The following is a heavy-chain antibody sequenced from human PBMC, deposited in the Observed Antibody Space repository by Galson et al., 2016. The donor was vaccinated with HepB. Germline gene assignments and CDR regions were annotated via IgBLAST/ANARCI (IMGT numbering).Heavy chain of an antibody. CDR3: ARDSYCTRTICYPYYFDF. J-gene: IGHJ4*02. V-gene: IGHV3-30*03. CDR2: ISFDGSNQ. CDR1: GFTFSASD. Sequence: SLRLSCAASGFTFSASDMHWVRQAPGKGPEWLAVISFDGSNQFYADSVKGRFTISRDNSNNTLHLQMHSLRVEDTALYYCARDSYCTRTICYPYYFDFWGQGTLVAVSS. D-gene: IGHD2-2*01.